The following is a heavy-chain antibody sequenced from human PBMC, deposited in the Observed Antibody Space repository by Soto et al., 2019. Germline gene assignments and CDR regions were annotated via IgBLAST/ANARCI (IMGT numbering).Heavy chain of an antibody. Sequence: QVQLGQSGAEVKKPGSSVKVSCKASGVTFGSYAISWVRQAPGQGLEWMGGIIPIPGTANYAQKFQGRVTIAADESTSTAYMELSRLRSEDTAVYYCARSQGSSTSLEIYYYYYYGMDVWGQGTTVTVSS. CDR2: IIPIPGTA. V-gene: IGHV1-69*01. J-gene: IGHJ6*02. CDR1: GVTFGSYA. D-gene: IGHD2-2*01. CDR3: ARSQGSSTSLEIYYYYYYGMDV.